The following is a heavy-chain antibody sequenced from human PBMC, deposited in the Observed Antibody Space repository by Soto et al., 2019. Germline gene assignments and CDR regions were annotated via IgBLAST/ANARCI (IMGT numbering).Heavy chain of an antibody. D-gene: IGHD6-13*01. CDR1: GGSISTTDW. CDR2: VYHSGSF. CDR3: ATGPEYSSSWVSN. J-gene: IGHJ4*02. Sequence: QVHLQESGPGLVKPSGTLSLICAVSGGSISTTDWGSWVRQPPGKGLEWIGEVYHSGSFNYNQSLRSRLTISVDKSKNQFSLNLSSVTVADTAVYYCATGPEYSSSWVSNWGQGTLVTVYS. V-gene: IGHV4-4*02.